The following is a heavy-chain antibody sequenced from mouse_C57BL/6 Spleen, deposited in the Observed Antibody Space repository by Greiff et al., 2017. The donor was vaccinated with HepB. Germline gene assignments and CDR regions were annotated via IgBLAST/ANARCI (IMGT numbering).Heavy chain of an antibody. CDR2: ISDGGSYT. Sequence: EVQVVESGGGLVKPGGSLKLSCAASGFTFSSYAMSWVRQTPEKRLEWVATISDGGSYTYYPDNVKGRFTISRDNAKNTLYLQMSHLKSEDTAMYYCARALYYGSSYDWYFDVWGTGTTVTVSS. D-gene: IGHD1-1*01. V-gene: IGHV5-4*01. J-gene: IGHJ1*03. CDR1: GFTFSSYA. CDR3: ARALYYGSSYDWYFDV.